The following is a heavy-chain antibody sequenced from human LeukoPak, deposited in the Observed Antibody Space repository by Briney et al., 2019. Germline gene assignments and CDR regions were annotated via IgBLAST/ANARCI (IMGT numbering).Heavy chain of an antibody. CDR1: GYTFTSYD. J-gene: IGHJ5*02. D-gene: IGHD6-6*01. Sequence: GASVKVSCKASGYTFTSYDINWVRQATGQGLELMGWMNPNSGNTGYAQKFQGRVTMTRNTSISTAYMELSSLRSEDTAVYYCARGRSSIAARRRLIRFDPWGQGTLVTVSS. CDR3: ARGRSSIAARRRLIRFDP. CDR2: MNPNSGNT. V-gene: IGHV1-8*01.